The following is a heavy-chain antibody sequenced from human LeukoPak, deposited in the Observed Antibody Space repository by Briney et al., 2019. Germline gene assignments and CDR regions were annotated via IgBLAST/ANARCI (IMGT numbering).Heavy chain of an antibody. CDR2: IYYSGST. CDR3: ARVSGYYYVGSYYYYGMDV. D-gene: IGHD3-22*01. V-gene: IGHV4-59*01. CDR1: AGSISSYY. J-gene: IGHJ6*02. Sequence: SETLSLTCTVSAGSISSYYWSWIRQPPGKGLEWNGYIYYSGSTNYNPSLKSRVTSSVDTSKNQFSLKLSSVTAADTAVYYCARVSGYYYVGSYYYYGMDVWGQGTTVTVSS.